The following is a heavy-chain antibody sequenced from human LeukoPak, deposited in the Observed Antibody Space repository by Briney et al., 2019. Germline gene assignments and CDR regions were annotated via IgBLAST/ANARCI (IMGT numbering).Heavy chain of an antibody. J-gene: IGHJ4*02. CDR2: INPNSGGT. CDR1: GYTFTGYY. V-gene: IGHV1-2*02. Sequence: ASVKVSYKASGYTFTGYYMHWVRQAPGQGLEWMGWINPNSGGTNYAQRFQGRVTMTRDTSISTAYMELSRLRSDDTAVYYCARDKTAAGTVAFDYWGQGTLVTVSS. CDR3: ARDKTAAGTVAFDY. D-gene: IGHD6-13*01.